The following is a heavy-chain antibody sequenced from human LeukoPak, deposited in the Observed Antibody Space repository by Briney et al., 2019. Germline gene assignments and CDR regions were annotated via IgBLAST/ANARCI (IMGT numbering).Heavy chain of an antibody. Sequence: QPGGSLRLSCAASGFTVSSNYMSWVHQAPGKGLEWVSVIYSGGGTNYADSVKGRFTISRDNSKNTLYLQMNSLRAEDTAVYYCAREAPGIAAAGYFDYWGQGTLVTVSS. V-gene: IGHV3-53*01. CDR3: AREAPGIAAAGYFDY. CDR2: IYSGGGT. D-gene: IGHD6-13*01. CDR1: GFTVSSNY. J-gene: IGHJ4*02.